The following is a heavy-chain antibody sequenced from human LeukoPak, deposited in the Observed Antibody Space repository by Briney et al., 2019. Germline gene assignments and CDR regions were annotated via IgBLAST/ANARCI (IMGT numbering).Heavy chain of an antibody. V-gene: IGHV3-30-3*01. CDR1: GFTFSSYA. CDR2: ISYDGSNK. D-gene: IGHD6-6*01. Sequence: GGSLRLSCAASGFTFSSYAMHWVRRAPGKGLEWVAVISYDGSNKYYADSVKGRFTISRDNSKNTLYLQMNSLRAEDTAVYYCARAPERRRPHCFDYWGQGTLVTVSS. J-gene: IGHJ4*02. CDR3: ARAPERRRPHCFDY.